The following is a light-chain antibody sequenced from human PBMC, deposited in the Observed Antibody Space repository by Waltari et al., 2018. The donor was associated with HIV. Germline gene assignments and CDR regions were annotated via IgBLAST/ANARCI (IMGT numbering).Light chain of an antibody. CDR3: QQYYSFPPT. Sequence: VIWMTQSPSLLSASTGDRVTISCRVSQGISSYLAWYQQKPGKAPELVIYGASTLQSGVPSRFSGSGSGTDSTLTISCLQSEDFATYYCQQYYSFPPTFGGGTKVEIK. CDR1: QGISSY. J-gene: IGKJ4*01. CDR2: GAS. V-gene: IGKV1D-8*01.